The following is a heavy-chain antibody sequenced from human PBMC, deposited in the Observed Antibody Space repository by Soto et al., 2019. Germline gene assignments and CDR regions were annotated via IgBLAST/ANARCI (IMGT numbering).Heavy chain of an antibody. V-gene: IGHV1-69*06. CDR2: IIPIFGTA. Sequence: GASVKVSCKASGGTFSSYAISWVRQAPGQGLEWMGGIIPIFGTANYAQKFQGRVTITADKSTSTAYMELSSLRSEDTAVYYCERVGLAARPIPYFDYWGQGTLVTVSS. J-gene: IGHJ4*02. CDR1: GGTFSSYA. D-gene: IGHD6-6*01. CDR3: ERVGLAARPIPYFDY.